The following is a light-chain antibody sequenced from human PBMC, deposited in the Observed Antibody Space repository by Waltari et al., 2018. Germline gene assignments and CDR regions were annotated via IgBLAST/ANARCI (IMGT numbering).Light chain of an antibody. J-gene: IGLJ2*01. CDR2: GNT. CDR1: SSNIGAGYD. Sequence: QSVLTQPPSVPGAPGQRVTIPGTGSSSNIGAGYDVHWYQQLPGTSPKPLVGGNTKRPSGVPDRFSGSKSGTSASLAISGLQAEDEADYYCQSSDIWLSGHAVFGGGTRLIVL. V-gene: IGLV1-40*01. CDR3: QSSDIWLSGHAV.